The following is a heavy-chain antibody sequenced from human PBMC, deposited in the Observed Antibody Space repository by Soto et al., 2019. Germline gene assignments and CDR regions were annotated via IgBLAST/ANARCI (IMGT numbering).Heavy chain of an antibody. CDR1: GFTFSNHN. V-gene: IGHV3-48*01. CDR2: ISSGSSTI. Sequence: EVQLVESGGGLVQPGGSLRLSCAASGFTFSNHNLNWVRQAPGKGLEWVSYISSGSSTIYYADSVKGRFTISRDNAKSSLYLQMNSLRAEDTAVYYCARVRYSNTLTPDYWGQGTLVTVSS. J-gene: IGHJ4*02. D-gene: IGHD5-12*01. CDR3: ARVRYSNTLTPDY.